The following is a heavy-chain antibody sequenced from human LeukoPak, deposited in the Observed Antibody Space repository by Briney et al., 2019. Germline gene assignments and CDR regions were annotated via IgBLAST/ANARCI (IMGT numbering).Heavy chain of an antibody. D-gene: IGHD5-18*01. J-gene: IGHJ1*01. Sequence: SETLSLTCTVSGGSLSSGSYYWSWIRQPPGKGLEWIVYIYYSGSTNYNPSLKSRVTISVDTSKNQFSLKLSSVTAADTAVYYCAREPSYVGYSMEYFQHWGQGTLVTVSS. CDR2: IYYSGST. CDR1: GGSLSSGSYY. V-gene: IGHV4-61*01. CDR3: AREPSYVGYSMEYFQH.